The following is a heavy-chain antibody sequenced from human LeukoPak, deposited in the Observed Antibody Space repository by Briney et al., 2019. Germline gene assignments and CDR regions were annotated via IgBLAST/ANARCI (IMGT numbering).Heavy chain of an antibody. J-gene: IGHJ6*02. CDR3: AKGDGGVDYYYGMDV. D-gene: IGHD5-24*01. V-gene: IGHV4-39*01. Sequence: PSETLSLACTVSGGSISSSSYCSGWIRQPPGKGLEWIGRIYDSGSTYCNPPLKSRVPISVDTSKNQFSLKLSSVTAADTAVYYCAKGDGGVDYYYGMDVWGQGTTVTVSS. CDR2: IYDSGST. CDR1: GGSISSSSYC.